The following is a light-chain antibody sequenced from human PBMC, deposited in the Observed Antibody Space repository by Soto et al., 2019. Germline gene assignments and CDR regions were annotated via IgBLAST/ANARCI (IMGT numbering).Light chain of an antibody. Sequence: DIVMTQSPDSLAVSLGERATINCKSSQSVLYSSNNKNYLAWYQQKPGQPPKLLIYWASTRDSGVPDRVSGSGSGTDFTLTISSLQAEYVAVYYCQQYYSPPPWTFGQGTKVEL. CDR1: QSVLYSSNNKNY. CDR3: QQYYSPPPWT. V-gene: IGKV4-1*01. J-gene: IGKJ1*01. CDR2: WAS.